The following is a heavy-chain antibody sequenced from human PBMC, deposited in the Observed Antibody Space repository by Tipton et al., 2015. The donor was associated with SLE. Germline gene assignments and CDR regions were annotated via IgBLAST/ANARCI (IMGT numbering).Heavy chain of an antibody. CDR2: IYYSGST. CDR1: GGSISSSSYY. V-gene: IGHV4-39*07. D-gene: IGHD3-3*01. Sequence: TLSLTCTVSGGSISSSSYYWGWIRQPPGKGLEWIGSIYYSGSTYYNPSLKSRVTISVDTSKNQFSLKLSSVTAAVTAVYYCARGLPIFGPWGQGTMVTVSS. CDR3: ARGLPIFGP. J-gene: IGHJ3*01.